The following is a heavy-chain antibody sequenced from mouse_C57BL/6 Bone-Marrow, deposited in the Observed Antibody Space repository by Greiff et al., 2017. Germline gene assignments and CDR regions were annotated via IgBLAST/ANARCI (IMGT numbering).Heavy chain of an antibody. CDR3: ARGDYAYEGAWFAY. V-gene: IGHV5-17*01. Sequence: EVKVVESGGGLVKPGGSLKLSCAASGFTFSDYGMHWVRQAPEKGLKWVAYISSGSSTIYYTDPVKGRFTISRANAKNTLFLQMTSLRSEDTAMYYCARGDYAYEGAWFAYWGQGTLVTVSA. J-gene: IGHJ3*01. D-gene: IGHD2-2*01. CDR2: ISSGSSTI. CDR1: GFTFSDYG.